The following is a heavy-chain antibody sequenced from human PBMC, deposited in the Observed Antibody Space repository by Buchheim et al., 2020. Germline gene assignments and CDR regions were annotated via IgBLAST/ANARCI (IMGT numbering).Heavy chain of an antibody. CDR2: IKQDGSVR. Sequence: EVQLVASGGGLVQPGGSLRLSCAASGFTFSNDWMSWVRQAPGKGLEWVANIKQDGSVRYYLDSVKGRFTLSRDNAKNSLYLQMNSLRAEDTAVYYCARLTGDDWYFDLWGRGTL. J-gene: IGHJ2*01. D-gene: IGHD7-27*01. CDR1: GFTFSNDW. CDR3: ARLTGDDWYFDL. V-gene: IGHV3-7*01.